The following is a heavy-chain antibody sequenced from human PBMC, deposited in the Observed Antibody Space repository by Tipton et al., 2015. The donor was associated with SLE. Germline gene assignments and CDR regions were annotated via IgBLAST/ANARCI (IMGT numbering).Heavy chain of an antibody. D-gene: IGHD3-22*01. Sequence: TLSLTCTVSGGSISSGSYYWSWIRQPPGKGLEWIGSIYYSGSTYYNPSLKSRVTISVDTSKNQFSLKLSSVTAADTAVYYCARDSPYDSSGYPWYFDYWGQGTLVTVSS. CDR2: IYYSGST. V-gene: IGHV4-39*07. CDR3: ARDSPYDSSGYPWYFDY. J-gene: IGHJ4*02. CDR1: GGSISSGSYY.